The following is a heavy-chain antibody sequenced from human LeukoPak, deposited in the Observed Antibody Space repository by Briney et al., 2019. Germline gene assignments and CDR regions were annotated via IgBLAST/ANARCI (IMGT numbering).Heavy chain of an antibody. Sequence: GGSLRLSCAASGFTFSDYTMNWVRQAPGKGLEWISYISNSSSFIFYADSVKGRFTISRDNAKNSLYLQMNSLRAEDTAIYYCAKSMGRSGWYGGYWGQGILVTVSS. CDR1: GFTFSDYT. CDR2: ISNSSSFI. CDR3: AKSMGRSGWYGGY. J-gene: IGHJ4*02. V-gene: IGHV3-48*01. D-gene: IGHD6-13*01.